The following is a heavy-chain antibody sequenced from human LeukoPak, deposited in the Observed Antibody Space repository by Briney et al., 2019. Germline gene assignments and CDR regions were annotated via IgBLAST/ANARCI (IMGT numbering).Heavy chain of an antibody. Sequence: GASVKVSCKASGYTFTGYYMNWVRQAPGQGLEWMGWINPNSGGTNYAQKFQGRVTMTRDTSISTAYMELSRLRSDDTAVYYCARLTQYFYDSSGYYYAYFDYWGKGTLVTVSS. CDR3: ARLTQYFYDSSGYYYAYFDY. J-gene: IGHJ4*02. D-gene: IGHD3-22*01. CDR2: INPNSGGT. V-gene: IGHV1-2*02. CDR1: GYTFTGYY.